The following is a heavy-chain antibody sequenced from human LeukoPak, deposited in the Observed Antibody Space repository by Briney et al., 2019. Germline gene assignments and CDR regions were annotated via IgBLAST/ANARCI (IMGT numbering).Heavy chain of an antibody. CDR2: MNPNSGNT. CDR3: ARGQYYDFWSGVNAFDI. D-gene: IGHD3-3*01. CDR1: GYTFTSYD. V-gene: IGHV1-8*03. J-gene: IGHJ3*02. Sequence: ASVKVSCKASGYTFTSYDINWVRQATGQGLEWMGWMNPNSGNTGYAQKFQGRVTITRNTSISTAYMELSSLRSEDTAVYYCARGQYYDFWSGVNAFDIWGRGTMVTVSS.